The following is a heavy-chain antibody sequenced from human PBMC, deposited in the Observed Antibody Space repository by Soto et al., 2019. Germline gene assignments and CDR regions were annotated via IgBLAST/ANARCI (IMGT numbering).Heavy chain of an antibody. J-gene: IGHJ3*02. V-gene: IGHV5-51*01. D-gene: IGHD3-16*02. CDR2: IYPGDSDT. CDR3: ARRSVRGRLHWGELSFYGAFDI. CDR1: GYSFTSYW. Sequence: GESLKISCKGSGYSFTSYWIGWVRQMPGKGLEWMGIIYPGDSDTRYSPSFQGQVTISADKSISTAYLQWSSLKASDTAMYYCARRSVRGRLHWGELSFYGAFDIWGQGTMVTV.